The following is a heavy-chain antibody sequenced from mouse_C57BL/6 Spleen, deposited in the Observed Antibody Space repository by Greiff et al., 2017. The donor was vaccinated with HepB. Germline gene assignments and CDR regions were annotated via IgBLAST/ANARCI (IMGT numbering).Heavy chain of an antibody. V-gene: IGHV1-26*01. CDR2: INPNNGGT. CDR3: ARSTENSYWYFDV. Sequence: EVQLQQSGPELVKPGASVKISCKASGYTFTDYYMNWVKQSHGKSLEWIGDINPNNGGTSYNQKFKGKATLTVDKSSSTAYMELRSLTSEDSAVYYCARSTENSYWYFDVWGTGTTVTVSS. CDR1: GYTFTDYY. J-gene: IGHJ1*03.